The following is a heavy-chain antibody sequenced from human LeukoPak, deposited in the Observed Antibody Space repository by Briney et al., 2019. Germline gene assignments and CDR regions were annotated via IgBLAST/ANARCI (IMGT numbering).Heavy chain of an antibody. CDR3: ARETPSIGSGYYDY. CDR2: IYYSGST. Sequence: SETLSLTCTVSGGSISSYYWSWIRQPPGKGLEWIGYIYYSGSTNYNPSLKSRVTISVGTSKNQFSLKLSSVTAADTAVYYCARETPSIGSGYYDYWGQGTLVTVSS. D-gene: IGHD3-22*01. CDR1: GGSISSYY. J-gene: IGHJ4*02. V-gene: IGHV4-59*01.